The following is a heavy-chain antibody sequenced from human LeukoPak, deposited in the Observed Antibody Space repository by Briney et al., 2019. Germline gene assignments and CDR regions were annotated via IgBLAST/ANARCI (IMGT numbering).Heavy chain of an antibody. V-gene: IGHV4-59*01. J-gene: IGHJ5*02. CDR2: ISYTGST. CDR3: ARDDDRGVTNFDP. D-gene: IGHD3-10*01. Sequence: PSETLSLTCAVSGGSISPYFWSWIRQPPGKGLEWIGYISYTGSTNYNPSLKSRFTISVDTSKNQFSLQLTSVTAADTAVYYCARDDDRGVTNFDPWGQGTLVTVSS. CDR1: GGSISPYF.